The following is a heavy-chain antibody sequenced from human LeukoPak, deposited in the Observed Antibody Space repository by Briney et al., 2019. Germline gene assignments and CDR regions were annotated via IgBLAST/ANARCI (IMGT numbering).Heavy chain of an antibody. CDR3: ARVARWIYSNYGVWFDP. CDR1: GGSFSGYS. Sequence: SSETLSLTCAVYGGSFSGYSWSWIRQPPGKGLEWIGEINHSVSTNYNPSLKSRVTISVDTSKNQFSLKLTSVTAADTAVYYCARVARWIYSNYGVWFDPWGQGTPVTVSS. CDR2: INHSVST. V-gene: IGHV4-34*01. J-gene: IGHJ5*02. D-gene: IGHD4-11*01.